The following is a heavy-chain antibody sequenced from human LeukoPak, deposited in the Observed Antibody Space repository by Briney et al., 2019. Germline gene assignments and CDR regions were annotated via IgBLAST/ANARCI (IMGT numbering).Heavy chain of an antibody. J-gene: IGHJ6*03. CDR1: GGTFSSYA. Sequence: SVKVSCKASGGTFSSYAISWVRQAPGQGLEWMGRIIPILGIANYAQKFQGRVTITADKSTSTAYMELSSLRSEDTAVYYCARDGGVSSGSTPEYYYYYMDVWGKGTTVTVSS. V-gene: IGHV1-69*04. CDR2: IIPILGIA. CDR3: ARDGGVSSGSTPEYYYYYMDV. D-gene: IGHD3-22*01.